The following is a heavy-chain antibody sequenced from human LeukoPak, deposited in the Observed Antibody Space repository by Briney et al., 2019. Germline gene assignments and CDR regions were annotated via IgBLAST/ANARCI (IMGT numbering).Heavy chain of an antibody. CDR1: GFDSNSHT. J-gene: IGHJ3*02. CDR2: ISTGGAFT. Sequence: PGGSLRLSCAVSGFDSNSHTMHWVRQAPGKGLEYVSGISTGGAFTYYAQSVKGRFIISRDTSKNTLYLQMGNLRPDDMAVYHCARENVVNWGQGTVVTVAS. V-gene: IGHV3-64*01. CDR3: ARENVVN.